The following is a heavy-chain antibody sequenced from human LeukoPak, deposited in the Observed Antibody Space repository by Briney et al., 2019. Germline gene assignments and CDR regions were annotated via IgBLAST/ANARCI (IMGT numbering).Heavy chain of an antibody. J-gene: IGHJ3*02. CDR3: AKVVVTTLGGAFDI. V-gene: IGHV3-74*01. CDR2: IHSDGRTT. D-gene: IGHD4-23*01. CDR1: GFTFSSYW. Sequence: GGSLRLSCAGSGFTFSSYWMHWVRQAPGKGLVWVSRIHSDGRTTTYADSVKGRFTISKDNARNTLYLQMNTLRVEDTAVYYCAKVVVTTLGGAFDIWGQGTMVTVSS.